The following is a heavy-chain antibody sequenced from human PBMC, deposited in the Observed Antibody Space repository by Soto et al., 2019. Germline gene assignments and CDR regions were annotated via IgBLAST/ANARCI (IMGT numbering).Heavy chain of an antibody. CDR1: GFNFSNYE. D-gene: IGHD3-3*02. Sequence: GVSLRLSCAASGFNFSNYEMNWVRHAPGKGLEWVSYISSSGGTIYYADSVKGRFTISRDNAKNSLFLHMNSLRAEDTAVYYFVRDPAFIFRTGSYPDVMEVWGQGTKVTVSS. CDR2: ISSSGGTI. V-gene: IGHV3-48*03. J-gene: IGHJ6*01. CDR3: VRDPAFIFRTGSYPDVMEV.